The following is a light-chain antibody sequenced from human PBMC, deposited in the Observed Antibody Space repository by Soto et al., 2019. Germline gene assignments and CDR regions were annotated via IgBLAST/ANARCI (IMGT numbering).Light chain of an antibody. Sequence: QSVLTQPPSVSRAPGQRVTLACTGSSSNIGADFHVHWYQQIPGAAPKLLIYANSHRPSGVPDRFSASKSGTSASLSITGLQAEDEANYYCQSYDTSLGGWVFGGGTKVTVL. CDR2: ANS. CDR1: SSNIGADFH. V-gene: IGLV1-40*01. J-gene: IGLJ2*01. CDR3: QSYDTSLGGWV.